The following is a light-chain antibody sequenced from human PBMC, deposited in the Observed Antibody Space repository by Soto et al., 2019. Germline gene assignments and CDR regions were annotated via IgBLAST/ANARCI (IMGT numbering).Light chain of an antibody. J-gene: IGLJ1*01. Sequence: QSVLTQPASVSGSPGQSITISCTGTRTDVGGYNFVSWYQQHPGKAPKVIIYEVSNRPSGVSDRFSGSKSDNTASLTISGPQAEDEADYYCCSYVSSKTYVFGTGTKVT. CDR1: RTDVGGYNF. V-gene: IGLV2-14*01. CDR2: EVS. CDR3: CSYVSSKTYV.